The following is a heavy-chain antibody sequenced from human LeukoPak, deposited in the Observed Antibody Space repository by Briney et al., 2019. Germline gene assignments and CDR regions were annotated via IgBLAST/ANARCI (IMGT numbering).Heavy chain of an antibody. CDR3: AYGYSYGYFDY. V-gene: IGHV3-23*01. CDR2: ISGSGGST. D-gene: IGHD5-18*01. CDR1: GFTFSSYA. J-gene: IGHJ4*02. Sequence: GRSLRLSCAASGFTFSSYAMSWVRQAPGKGLEWVSAISGSGGSTYYADSVKGRFTISRDNSKNTLYLQMNSLRAEDTAVYYCAYGYSYGYFDYWGQGTLVTVSS.